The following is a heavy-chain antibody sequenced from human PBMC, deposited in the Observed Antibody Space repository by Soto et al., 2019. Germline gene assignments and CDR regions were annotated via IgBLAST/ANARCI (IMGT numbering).Heavy chain of an antibody. CDR3: ARVFCGGNCYPNY. CDR1: GGSISSGGYY. CDR2: IYYSGST. Sequence: QVQLQESGPGLVKPSQTLSLTCTVSGGSISSGGYYWSWIRQHPGKGLEWIGYIYYSGSTYYNPSLKSRVTIALDTSKNQFSLTLSSVTAADTAVYYCARVFCGGNCYPNYWGQGTLVTVSS. V-gene: IGHV4-31*03. J-gene: IGHJ4*02. D-gene: IGHD2-21*02.